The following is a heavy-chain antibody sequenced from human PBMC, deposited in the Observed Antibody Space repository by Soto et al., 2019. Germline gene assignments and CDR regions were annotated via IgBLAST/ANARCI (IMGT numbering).Heavy chain of an antibody. J-gene: IGHJ4*02. CDR1: CGSISSGGYY. CDR3: ARGVLH. CDR2: IYYSGST. Sequence: QVQLQESGPGLVKPSQTLSLTCTVSCGSISSGGYYCSWIRQHPVQGLEWIVYIYYSGSTYYKLSLTSRVTISVDTSKNQFSLQLSSVTAADTAVYYWARGVLHWGQGTLVTVSS. V-gene: IGHV4-31*03.